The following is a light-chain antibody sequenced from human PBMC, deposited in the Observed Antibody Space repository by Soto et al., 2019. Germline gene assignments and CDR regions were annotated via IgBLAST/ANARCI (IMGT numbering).Light chain of an antibody. J-gene: IGKJ1*01. CDR2: GAS. Sequence: EIVWTQSAGTLSLSPGERCARSRVASRSVSSSYLAGYQQKPGQAPRLLIYGASSRATGIPDRFSGSGSGTDFTITISRLEPEDFAVYYCQQYGSSPWTVGQGTKVDIK. CDR3: QQYGSSPWT. V-gene: IGKV3-20*01. CDR1: RSVSSSY.